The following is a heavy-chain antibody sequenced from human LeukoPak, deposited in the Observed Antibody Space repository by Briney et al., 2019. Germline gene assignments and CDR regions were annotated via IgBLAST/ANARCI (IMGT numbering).Heavy chain of an antibody. CDR2: IKAYNGNT. V-gene: IGHV1-18*01. CDR3: ARAVYCTNGVCYGPLDY. J-gene: IGHJ4*02. D-gene: IGHD2-8*01. CDR1: GYTLTHLC. Sequence: ASVKVSCKGSGYTLTHLCMHWVRQAPGKGLEGMGGIKAYNGNTNYAQKLQGRVTMTTDTSTSTAYMELRSLRSDDTAVYYCARAVYCTNGVCYGPLDYWGQGTLVTVSS.